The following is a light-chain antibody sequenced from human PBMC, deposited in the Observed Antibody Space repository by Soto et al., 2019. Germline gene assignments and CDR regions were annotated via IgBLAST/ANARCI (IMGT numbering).Light chain of an antibody. V-gene: IGKV1-16*01. Sequence: DIQMTQSPSSLSASVGDRVTITCRASQGISKYVAWFQQKPGKAPKPLIYATSRLQSGVPSRFSGSGSGTDFTLTLSGLQPEDFATYYCQQYNSFPRTFGQGTKLEMK. J-gene: IGKJ2*01. CDR2: ATS. CDR3: QQYNSFPRT. CDR1: QGISKY.